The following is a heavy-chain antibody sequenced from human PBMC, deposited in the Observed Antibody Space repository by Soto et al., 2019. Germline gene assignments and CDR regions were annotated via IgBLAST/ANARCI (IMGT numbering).Heavy chain of an antibody. V-gene: IGHV4-59*01. CDR3: ARGVRFLEWLGGLDY. J-gene: IGHJ4*02. D-gene: IGHD3-3*01. Sequence: PSETLSLTCTVSGGSISSYYWIWIRQPPGKGLEWIGYIYYSGSTNYNPSLKGRVTISVDTSKNQFSLKLSSVTAADTAVYYCARGVRFLEWLGGLDYWGQGTLVTVSS. CDR1: GGSISSYY. CDR2: IYYSGST.